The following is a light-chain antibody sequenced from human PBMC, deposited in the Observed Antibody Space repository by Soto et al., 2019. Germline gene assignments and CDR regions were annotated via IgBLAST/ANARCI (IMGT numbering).Light chain of an antibody. CDR3: QQYGGSPPYT. CDR1: QSVTNNY. J-gene: IGKJ2*01. Sequence: EIVLTQVPGAPFLSPSQRGTPSCRARQSVTNNYLAWYQQKPGRAPRLLIYDSSSRATGVPDRFSASGSGTDFTLSISRLEPEDAAVYLCQQYGGSPPYTFGQGTKVDIK. V-gene: IGKV3-20*01. CDR2: DSS.